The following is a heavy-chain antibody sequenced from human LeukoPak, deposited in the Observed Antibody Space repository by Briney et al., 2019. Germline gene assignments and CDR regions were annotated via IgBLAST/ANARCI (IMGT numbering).Heavy chain of an antibody. V-gene: IGHV3-30*18. CDR2: ISYDRRNK. CDR3: AKEGRSALDY. D-gene: IGHD3-10*01. J-gene: IGHJ4*02. Sequence: SCKASGYTFTRYYMHWVRQAPGKGLEWVAVISYDRRNKYYADSVKGRFTITRDNSKNTLYLQMNSLRAEDTAVYYCAKEGRSALDYWGQGTPVTVSS. CDR1: GYTFTRYY.